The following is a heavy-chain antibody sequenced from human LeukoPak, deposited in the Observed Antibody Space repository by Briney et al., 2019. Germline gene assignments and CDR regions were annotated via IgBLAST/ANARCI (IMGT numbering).Heavy chain of an antibody. CDR1: GYTFTSYP. V-gene: IGHV7-4-1*02. CDR3: ASSDDTSGYFLY. J-gene: IGHJ4*02. CDR2: IDTNTGNP. Sequence: ASVKVSCKASGYTFTSYPINWLRQAPGQGLEWMGWIDTNTGNPTYAQGFTGRFVFSLDTSVTTAYLQISSLQAEDTAVYYCASSDDTSGYFLYWGQGTLVTASS. D-gene: IGHD3-22*01.